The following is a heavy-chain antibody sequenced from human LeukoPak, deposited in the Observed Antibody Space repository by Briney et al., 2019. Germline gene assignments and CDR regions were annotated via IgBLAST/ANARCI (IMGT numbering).Heavy chain of an antibody. Sequence: PGGSLRISCAASEFTFGDYYMSWIRQAPGKGLEWISYISSSGIDTSYADSVKGRFTISRDNAKNSLYLQMNSQRREDTGVYYCVRGLMHSSTWGARWGQGTAVTVSA. D-gene: IGHD6-19*01. CDR2: ISSSGIDT. J-gene: IGHJ4*02. V-gene: IGHV3-11*06. CDR3: VRGLMHSSTWGAR. CDR1: EFTFGDYY.